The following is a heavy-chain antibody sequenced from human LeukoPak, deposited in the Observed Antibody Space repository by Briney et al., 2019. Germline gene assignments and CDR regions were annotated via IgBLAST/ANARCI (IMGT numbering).Heavy chain of an antibody. D-gene: IGHD4-17*01. CDR1: GFSFSRYW. CDR3: ARVRDYYGDYVRFDY. Sequence: GGSLRLSCAASGFSFSRYWMTWVRQAPGKGLEWVANIAQDGSEEYYVDSVKGRFTISRDNAKNTLYLQMNSLRAEDTAVYYCARVRDYYGDYVRFDYWGQGTLVTVSS. J-gene: IGHJ4*02. V-gene: IGHV3-7*01. CDR2: IAQDGSEE.